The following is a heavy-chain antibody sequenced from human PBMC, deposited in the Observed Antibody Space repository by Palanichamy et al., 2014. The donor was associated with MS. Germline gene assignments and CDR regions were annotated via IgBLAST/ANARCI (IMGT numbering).Heavy chain of an antibody. Sequence: VEVWGRAVVQPGRSPRLSCAASGFTFSSYGMHWVRQAPGKGLEWVAVISYDGSNKYYADSVKGRFTISRDNSKNTLYLQMNSLRAEDTAVYYCAKDGPPLLDGDLDYWGQGTLVTVSS. V-gene: IGHV3-30*18. J-gene: IGHJ4*02. CDR3: AKDGPPLLDGDLDY. CDR2: ISYDGSNK. CDR1: GFTFSSYG. D-gene: IGHD7-27*01.